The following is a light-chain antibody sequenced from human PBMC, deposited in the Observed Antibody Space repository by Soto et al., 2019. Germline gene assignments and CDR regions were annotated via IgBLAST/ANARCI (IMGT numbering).Light chain of an antibody. Sequence: DIQMTQSPSSLSASVGDRVTITCRASQYISSYVNWYQQKPGKAPMFLIYGASDLQRGVPSRFSGSGSGTDITLTINTLQPEDFATYYCQQSYSRPLTFGPGTKLDIK. V-gene: IGKV1-39*01. J-gene: IGKJ3*01. CDR2: GAS. CDR1: QYISSY. CDR3: QQSYSRPLT.